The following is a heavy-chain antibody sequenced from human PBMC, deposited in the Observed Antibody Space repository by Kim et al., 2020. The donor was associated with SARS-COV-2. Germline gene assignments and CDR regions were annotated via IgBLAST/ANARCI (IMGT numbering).Heavy chain of an antibody. CDR2: ITSSGRTT. J-gene: IGHJ5*02. CDR3: ARGSFFSDFWGGFPGKFDL. CDR1: GFDFSSYE. D-gene: IGHD3-3*01. V-gene: IGHV3-48*03. Sequence: GGSLRLSCDVSGFDFSSYEMDWVRQAPGRGLEWVSYITSSGRTTYYGDSVKGRFTISRDNAKSSLFLQMNSLRAEDTAVYYCARGSFFSDFWGGFPGKFDLWGQGILVTVST.